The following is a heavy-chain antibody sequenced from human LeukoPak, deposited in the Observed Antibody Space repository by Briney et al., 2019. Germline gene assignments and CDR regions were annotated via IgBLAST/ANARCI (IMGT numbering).Heavy chain of an antibody. CDR3: ARGRLDYSGSYSWDY. J-gene: IGHJ4*02. CDR2: IYYSGST. D-gene: IGHD1-26*01. V-gene: IGHV4-59*01. CDR1: GGSISSYY. Sequence: SETLSLTCTVSGGSISSYYWSWIRQPPGKGLEWIGYIYYSGSTNYNPSLKSRVTISVDTSKNQFSLKLSSVTAADTAVYYCARGRLDYSGSYSWDYWGQGTLVTVSS.